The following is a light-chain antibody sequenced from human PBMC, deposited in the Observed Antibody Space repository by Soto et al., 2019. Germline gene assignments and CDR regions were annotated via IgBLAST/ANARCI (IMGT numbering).Light chain of an antibody. J-gene: IGKJ2*01. CDR1: QSVDSSY. Sequence: EIVLTQSPGTLSLSPGERATLSCRASQSVDSSYLGWYQQKVGQAPRLLIYGASSRATGIPDRFSGSGSGTDFTLTISRLEPEDSAVYYCQQYGSSPMYTFGPGTKLEIK. V-gene: IGKV3-20*01. CDR3: QQYGSSPMYT. CDR2: GAS.